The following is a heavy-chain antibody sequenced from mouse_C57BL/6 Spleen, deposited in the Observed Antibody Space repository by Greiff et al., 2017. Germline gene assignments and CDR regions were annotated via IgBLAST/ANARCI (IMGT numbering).Heavy chain of an antibody. CDR3: ARGGSLFAY. CDR1: GYSITSGYY. CDR2: ISYDGSN. Sequence: VQLKQSGPGLVKPSQSLSLTCSVTGYSITSGYYWDWIRQFPGNKLEWMGYISYDGSNNYNPSLQNRISITRDPSKNQFFLKLNSVTTEDTATYYCARGGSLFAYWGQGTRVTVSA. J-gene: IGHJ3*01. V-gene: IGHV3-6*01.